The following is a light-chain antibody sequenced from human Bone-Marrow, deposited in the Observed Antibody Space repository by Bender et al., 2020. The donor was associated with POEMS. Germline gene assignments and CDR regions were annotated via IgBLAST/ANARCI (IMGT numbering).Light chain of an antibody. CDR3: SSYATSYTLAYV. J-gene: IGLJ1*01. CDR1: SSDIGGYDY. V-gene: IGLV2-14*01. CDR2: EVT. Sequence: ALTQPPSASGSLGQSVTISCTGTSSDIGGYDYVSWYQHHPGKAPKVLIYEVTNRPSGVSNRFSGSKSGNTASLTISGLQAEDEADYYCSSYATSYTLAYVFGTGTKV.